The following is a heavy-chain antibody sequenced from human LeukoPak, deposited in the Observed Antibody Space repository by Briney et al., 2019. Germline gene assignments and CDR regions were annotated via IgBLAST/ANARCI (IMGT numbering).Heavy chain of an antibody. D-gene: IGHD3-22*01. J-gene: IGHJ3*02. Sequence: ASVTVSCKASGNTFTGYYIHWVRQAPGQGLEWMGRINPNNGGTNYAQKFQGRVTMTRDMSMSTAYMELSRLRSVDTAVYYCAGEDNSSGYRPFDIWGQGTMVTVPS. V-gene: IGHV1-2*06. CDR2: INPNNGGT. CDR1: GNTFTGYY. CDR3: AGEDNSSGYRPFDI.